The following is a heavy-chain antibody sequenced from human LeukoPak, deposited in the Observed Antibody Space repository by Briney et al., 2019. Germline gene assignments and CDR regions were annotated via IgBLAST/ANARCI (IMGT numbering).Heavy chain of an antibody. J-gene: IGHJ5*02. Sequence: GGSLRLSCAASGFTFDDYAMHWVRQAPGKGLEWVSGISWNSGSIGYADSVKGRFTISRDNAKNSLYLQMNNLRAEDTALCYCAKDHAEYCSGGSCHNWFDPWGQGTLVTVSS. V-gene: IGHV3-9*01. D-gene: IGHD2-15*01. CDR2: ISWNSGSI. CDR3: AKDHAEYCSGGSCHNWFDP. CDR1: GFTFDDYA.